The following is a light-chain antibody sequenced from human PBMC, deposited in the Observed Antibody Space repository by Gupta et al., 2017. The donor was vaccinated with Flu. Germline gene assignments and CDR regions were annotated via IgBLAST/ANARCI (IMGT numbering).Light chain of an antibody. CDR2: GKN. CDR3: NSRDSSGYHVV. Sequence: KAVRITCQGDILRSYYASWYQQKPGQAPVLVIYGKNNRPSGIPDRFSGSSSGNTASLTITGAQAEDEADYYCNSRDSSGYHVVFGGGTKLTVL. V-gene: IGLV3-19*01. J-gene: IGLJ2*01. CDR1: ILRSYY.